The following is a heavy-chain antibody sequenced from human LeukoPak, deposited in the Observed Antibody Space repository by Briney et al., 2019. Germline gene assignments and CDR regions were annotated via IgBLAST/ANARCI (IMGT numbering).Heavy chain of an antibody. CDR3: ARDLRSGSYYRYYYYMDV. D-gene: IGHD1-26*01. J-gene: IGHJ6*03. V-gene: IGHV4-59*01. CDR1: GGSISSYY. CDR2: IYYSGST. Sequence: SETLSLTCTVSGGSISSYYWSWLRQPPGKGLEWIGYIYYSGSTNYNPSLKSRVTISVDTSKNQFSLKLSSVTAADTAVYYCARDLRSGSYYRYYYYMDVWGKGATVTVSS.